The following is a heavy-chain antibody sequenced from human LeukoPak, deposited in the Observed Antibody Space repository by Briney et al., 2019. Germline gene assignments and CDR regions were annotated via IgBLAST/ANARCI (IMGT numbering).Heavy chain of an antibody. D-gene: IGHD3-10*01. V-gene: IGHV4-31*03. Sequence: SSETLSLTCTVSGGSISSGGYYWSWIRQHPGKGLEWIGYIYYSGSTYYNPSLKSRVTISVDTSKNQFSLKLSSVTAADTAVYYCARQVRGVIITGYYFDYWGQGTLVTVSS. CDR2: IYYSGST. CDR3: ARQVRGVIITGYYFDY. J-gene: IGHJ4*02. CDR1: GGSISSGGYY.